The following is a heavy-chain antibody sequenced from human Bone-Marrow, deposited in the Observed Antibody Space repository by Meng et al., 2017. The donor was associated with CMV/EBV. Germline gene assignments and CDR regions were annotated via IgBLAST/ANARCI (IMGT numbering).Heavy chain of an antibody. CDR3: AHRLSVKGYFDY. Sequence: FSRFSLSTRGVGVGWIRQPPGKALEWLALIYWNDDKRYSPSLKSRLTITKDTSKNQVVLTMTNMDPVDTATYYCAHRLSVKGYFDYWGQGTLVTVSS. CDR2: IYWNDDK. CDR1: RFSLSTRGVG. J-gene: IGHJ4*02. D-gene: IGHD3-16*02. V-gene: IGHV2-5*01.